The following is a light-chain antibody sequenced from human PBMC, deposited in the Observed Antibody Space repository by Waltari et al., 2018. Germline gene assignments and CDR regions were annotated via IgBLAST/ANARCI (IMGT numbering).Light chain of an antibody. J-gene: IGLJ2*01. CDR1: SLSRYN. V-gene: IGLV3-19*01. CDR3: DSRDSTTMRF. CDR2: GPD. Sequence: SSDLTQDPAVSVALGQTVRITCHGDSLSRYNAAWYQQRPGQAPVLVFYGPDKRPSGSPVRVSGSHSGNTASLIITGAQAEDEAVYYWDSRDSTTMRFFGGGTRLTV.